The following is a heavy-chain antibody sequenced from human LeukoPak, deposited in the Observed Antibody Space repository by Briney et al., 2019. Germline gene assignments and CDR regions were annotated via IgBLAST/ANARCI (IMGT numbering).Heavy chain of an antibody. CDR2: INPNNGGT. J-gene: IGHJ4*02. V-gene: IGHV1-2*02. CDR3: ARDEGSIAVAGTFDY. CDR1: GYTLSGYY. D-gene: IGHD6-19*01. Sequence: GASVKVSCKASGYTLSGYYLHWVRQAPGQGLEWMGRINPNNGGTNYAQKFQGRVTMTRDTSISTAYMELSRLRSDDTAVYYCARDEGSIAVAGTFDYWGQGTLVTVSS.